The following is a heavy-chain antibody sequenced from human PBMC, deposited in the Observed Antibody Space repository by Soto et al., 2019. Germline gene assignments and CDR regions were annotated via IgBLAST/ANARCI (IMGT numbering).Heavy chain of an antibody. J-gene: IGHJ3*01. CDR1: GFTFRNYW. Sequence: PGGSLRLSCAAFGFTFRNYWMSWVRQAPGKGLQWVANIKQDGSQKWYVDSVKGRFTISRDNTKTSLYLQMNNLRVEDTAVYYCVRGDFHDSSGPFSDAFDGRGQRIMDTVSS. CDR3: VRGDFHDSSGPFSDAFDG. D-gene: IGHD3-22*01. CDR2: IKQDGSQK. V-gene: IGHV3-7*04.